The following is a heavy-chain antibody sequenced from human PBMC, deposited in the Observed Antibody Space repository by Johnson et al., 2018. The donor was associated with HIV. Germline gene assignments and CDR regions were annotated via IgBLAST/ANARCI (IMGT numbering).Heavy chain of an antibody. V-gene: IGHV3-30*03. D-gene: IGHD6-6*01. CDR2: ISYDGSNK. CDR3: ATSGLTLGSSSSHAFDI. Sequence: QVQLVESGGGVVQPGRSLRLSCAASGFTFSSYGMHWVRQAPGKGLEWAAVISYDGSNKYYADSVKGRFTISRDNSKNTLYLQMNSLRAEDTAMYYCATSGLTLGSSSSHAFDIWGQWTMVTVSS. J-gene: IGHJ3*02. CDR1: GFTFSSYG.